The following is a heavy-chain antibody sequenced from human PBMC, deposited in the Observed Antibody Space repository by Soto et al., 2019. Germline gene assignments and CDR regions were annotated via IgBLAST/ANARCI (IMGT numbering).Heavy chain of an antibody. V-gene: IGHV3-9*01. D-gene: IGHD5-18*01. J-gene: IGHJ5*02. CDR1: GFTFDDYA. Sequence: GGSLRLSCAASGFTFDDYAMHWVRQAPGKGLEWVSGISWNSGSIGYADSVKGRFTISRDNAKNSLYLQMNSLRAEDTALYYCAKSTAMSGFDPWGQGTLVTVSS. CDR2: ISWNSGSI. CDR3: AKSTAMSGFDP.